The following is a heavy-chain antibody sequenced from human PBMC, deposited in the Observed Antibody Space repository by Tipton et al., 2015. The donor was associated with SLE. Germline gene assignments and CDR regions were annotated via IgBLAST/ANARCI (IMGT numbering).Heavy chain of an antibody. Sequence: QLVQSGPEVKKPGSSVKVSCTASGFTFGDYAMSWFRQAPGKGLEWVGFIRSKAYGGTTEYAASVKGRFTISRDDSKSIAYLQMNSLKTEDTAVYYCTREGGYRRADYWGQGTLVTVSS. J-gene: IGHJ4*02. CDR2: IRSKAYGGTT. V-gene: IGHV3-49*05. CDR3: TREGGYRRADY. CDR1: GFTFGDYA. D-gene: IGHD6-13*01.